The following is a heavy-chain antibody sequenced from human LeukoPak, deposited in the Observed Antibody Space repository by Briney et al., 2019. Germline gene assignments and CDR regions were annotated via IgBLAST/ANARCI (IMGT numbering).Heavy chain of an antibody. Sequence: SETLSLTCTVSGGSISSYYWSWIRQPPGKGLEWIGYIYYSGSTNYNPSLKSRVTISVDTSKNQFSLKLSSVTAADTAVYYCARHSGYIQYYFDYWGQGTLVTVSS. CDR3: ARHSGYIQYYFDY. J-gene: IGHJ4*02. V-gene: IGHV4-59*08. D-gene: IGHD5-12*01. CDR1: GGSISSYY. CDR2: IYYSGST.